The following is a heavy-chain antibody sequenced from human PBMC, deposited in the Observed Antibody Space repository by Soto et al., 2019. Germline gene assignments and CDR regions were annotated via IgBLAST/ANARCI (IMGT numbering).Heavy chain of an antibody. CDR2: IYSGGST. CDR3: ARGRTSIDY. CDR1: GLPISSNY. Sequence: GGSLRLSCAASGLPISSNYMTWVRPAPGKGLEWVSVIYSGGSTYYTDSVKGRFTISRDNSKNTLYLQMNSLRAEDTAVYYCARGRTSIDYWGQGTLVTVSS. J-gene: IGHJ4*02. D-gene: IGHD1-1*01. V-gene: IGHV3-53*01.